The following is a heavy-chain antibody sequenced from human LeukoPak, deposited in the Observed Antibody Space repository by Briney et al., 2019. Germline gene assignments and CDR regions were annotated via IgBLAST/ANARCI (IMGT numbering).Heavy chain of an antibody. V-gene: IGHV3-53*01. CDR2: IYSGGST. D-gene: IGHD5-24*01. J-gene: IGHJ4*02. CDR3: ARDSGTIMFDY. CDR1: GFTFSSYG. Sequence: GGSLRLSCAASGFTFSSYGMHWVRQAPGKGLEWVSVIYSGGSTYYADSVKGRFTISRDNSKNTLYLQMNSLRAEDTAVYYCARDSGTIMFDYWGQGTLVTVSS.